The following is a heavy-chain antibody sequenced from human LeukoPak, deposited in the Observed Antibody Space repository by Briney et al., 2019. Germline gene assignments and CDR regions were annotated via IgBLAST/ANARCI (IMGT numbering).Heavy chain of an antibody. J-gene: IGHJ4*02. CDR3: ARAKTIFGSGTGIDY. D-gene: IGHD3-3*01. V-gene: IGHV1-69*05. CDR2: IIPIFGTA. CDR1: GGTFSSYA. Sequence: ASVKVSCKASGGTFSSYAISWVRQAPGQGLEWMGGIIPIFGTANYAQKFQGRVTITTDESTSTAYMELSSLRSEDTAVYYCARAKTIFGSGTGIDYWGQGTLVTVSS.